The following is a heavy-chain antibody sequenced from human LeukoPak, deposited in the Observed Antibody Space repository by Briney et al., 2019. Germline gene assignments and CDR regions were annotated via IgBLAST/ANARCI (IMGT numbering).Heavy chain of an antibody. Sequence: KPSETLSLTCAVYGGSFGGYYWSWIRQPPGKGLEWIGEINHSGSTNYNPSLKSRVTISVDTSKNQFSLKLSSVTAADTAVYYCARTNNYYGSGSYYIDYWGQGTLVTVSS. CDR1: GGSFGGYY. CDR2: INHSGST. J-gene: IGHJ4*02. D-gene: IGHD3-10*01. V-gene: IGHV4-34*01. CDR3: ARTNNYYGSGSYYIDY.